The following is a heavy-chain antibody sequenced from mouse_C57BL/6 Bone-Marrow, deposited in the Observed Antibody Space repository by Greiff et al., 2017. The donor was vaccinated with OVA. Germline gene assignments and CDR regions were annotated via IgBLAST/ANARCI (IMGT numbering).Heavy chain of an antibody. CDR3: TRPYGSSHWYFDV. Sequence: VHVKQSGTVLARPGASVKMSCKTSGYTFTSYWMHWVKQRPGQGLEWIGAIYPGNSDTSYNQKFKGKAKLTAVTSASTAYMELSSLTNEDSAVYYCTRPYGSSHWYFDVWGTGTTVTVSS. D-gene: IGHD1-1*01. J-gene: IGHJ1*03. CDR1: GYTFTSYW. CDR2: IYPGNSDT. V-gene: IGHV1-5*01.